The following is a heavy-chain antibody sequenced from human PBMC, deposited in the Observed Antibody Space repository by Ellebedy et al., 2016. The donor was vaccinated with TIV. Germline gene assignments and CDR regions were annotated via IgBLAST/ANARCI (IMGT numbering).Heavy chain of an antibody. CDR1: GYSFTSYW. CDR2: IYPGDSDT. J-gene: IGHJ6*02. D-gene: IGHD5-18*01. Sequence: GESLKISCKGSGYSFTSYWIAWVRQMPGKGLEWMGIIYPGDSDTRYSPSFQGQVTISADKSISTAYLQWSSLKASDTAMYYCARQRVDTAGYYGMDVWGQGTTVTVSS. V-gene: IGHV5-51*01. CDR3: ARQRVDTAGYYGMDV.